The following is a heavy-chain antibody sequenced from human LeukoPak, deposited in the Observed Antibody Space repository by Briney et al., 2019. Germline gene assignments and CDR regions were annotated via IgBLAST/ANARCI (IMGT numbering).Heavy chain of an antibody. CDR1: GFTFRSYS. Sequence: PGGSLRLSCAASGFTFRSYSMNWVRQAPGKGLEWVSLIYSGGSTSYADSVKGRFTFSRDNSKNTLYLQMNSLRAEDTAVYYCARDRVNWNDVGGLFDYWGQGTLVTVSS. CDR2: IYSGGST. D-gene: IGHD1-1*01. CDR3: ARDRVNWNDVGGLFDY. V-gene: IGHV3-53*01. J-gene: IGHJ4*02.